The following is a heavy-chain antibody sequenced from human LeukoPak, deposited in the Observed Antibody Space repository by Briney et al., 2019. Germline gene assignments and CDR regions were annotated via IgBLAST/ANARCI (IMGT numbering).Heavy chain of an antibody. CDR2: IYTSGST. CDR3: ARDGTTGYFDY. D-gene: IGHD4-17*01. J-gene: IGHJ4*02. CDR1: SGSISSGSYY. V-gene: IGHV4-61*02. Sequence: SETLSPTCTVSSGSISSGSYYWSWIRQPAGKGLEWIGRIYTSGSTNYNPSLKSRVTISVDTSKNQFSLKLSSVTAADTAVYYCARDGTTGYFDYWGQGTLVTVSS.